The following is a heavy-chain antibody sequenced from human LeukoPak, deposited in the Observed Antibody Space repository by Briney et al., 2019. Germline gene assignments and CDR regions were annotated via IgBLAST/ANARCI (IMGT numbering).Heavy chain of an antibody. Sequence: ASVKVSCKVSGYTLTELSMHWVRQAPGKGLEWMGGFDPEDGETIYAQKFQGRVTMTEDTSTDTAYMELSSLRSEDTAVYYCARAPGVVTPFDYWGQGTLVTVSS. CDR1: GYTLTELS. V-gene: IGHV1-24*01. CDR2: FDPEDGET. D-gene: IGHD4-23*01. CDR3: ARAPGVVTPFDY. J-gene: IGHJ4*02.